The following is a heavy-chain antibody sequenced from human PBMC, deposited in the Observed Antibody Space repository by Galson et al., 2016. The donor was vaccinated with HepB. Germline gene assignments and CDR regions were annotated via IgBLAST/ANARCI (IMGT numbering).Heavy chain of an antibody. CDR3: AKHSDFNWRAFDI. J-gene: IGHJ3*02. D-gene: IGHD1-20*01. V-gene: IGHV3-23*01. CDR2: ISGSGGST. CDR1: GFTFSSYA. Sequence: SLRLSCAASGFTFSSYAMSWVRQAPGKGLEWVSAISGSGGSTYYADSVKGRFTISRDNSKNTLYLQMNSLSAEDTAVYYCAKHSDFNWRAFDIWGQGTMVTVSS.